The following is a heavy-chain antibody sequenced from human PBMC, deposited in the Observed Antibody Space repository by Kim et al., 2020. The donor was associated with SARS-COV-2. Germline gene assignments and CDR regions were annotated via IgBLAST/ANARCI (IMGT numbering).Heavy chain of an antibody. CDR1: GYTFTSYG. CDR2: ISAYIGNT. D-gene: IGHD3-9*01. CDR3: ARDRRYYDILPGPPMDV. V-gene: IGHV1-18*01. Sequence: ASVKVSCKASGYTFTSYGISWVRQAPGQGLEWMGWISAYIGNTKYAQKLQGRVTMTTDTSTRTAYMELRSLRSDDTAVYYCARDRRYYDILPGPPMDVWGQGTTVNVSS. J-gene: IGHJ6*02.